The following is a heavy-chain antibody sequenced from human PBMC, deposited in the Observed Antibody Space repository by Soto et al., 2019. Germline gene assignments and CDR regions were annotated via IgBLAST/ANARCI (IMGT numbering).Heavy chain of an antibody. CDR2: IYYSGST. V-gene: IGHV4-39*07. Sequence: PSETLSLTCTVSGGSISSSSYYWGWIRQPPGKGLEWIGSIYYSGSTYYNPSLKSRVTISVDTSKNQFSLKLSSVTAADTAVYYCASRRLLWFPQHHAYFDYWGQGTLVTVSS. D-gene: IGHD3-10*01. J-gene: IGHJ4*02. CDR1: GGSISSSSYY. CDR3: ASRRLLWFPQHHAYFDY.